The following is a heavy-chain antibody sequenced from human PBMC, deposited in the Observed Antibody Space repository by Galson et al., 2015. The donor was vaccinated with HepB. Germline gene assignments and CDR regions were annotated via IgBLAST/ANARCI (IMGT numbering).Heavy chain of an antibody. D-gene: IGHD6-13*01. Sequence: SLRLFCAASGFTFSTYSMNWVRQAPGKGLEWVSSITSSSRNMYYADSVKGRFTISRDNAKNSLYLQMNRLRVEDTAVYYCAKDRGYSSSWYLGPYYYYGLDVWGRGTTVTVSS. CDR1: GFTFSTYS. CDR2: ITSSSRNM. CDR3: AKDRGYSSSWYLGPYYYYGLDV. J-gene: IGHJ6*02. V-gene: IGHV3-21*01.